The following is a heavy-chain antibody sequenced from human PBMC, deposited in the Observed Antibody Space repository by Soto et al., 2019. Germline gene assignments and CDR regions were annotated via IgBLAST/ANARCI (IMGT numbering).Heavy chain of an antibody. CDR3: AREPEEAARLLDY. CDR2: ISYDGSNK. V-gene: IGHV3-30-3*01. J-gene: IGHJ4*02. D-gene: IGHD6-6*01. Sequence: GGSLRLSCAASGFTFSSYAMHWVRQAPGKGLEWVAVISYDGSNKYYADSVKGRFTISRDNSKNTLYLQMNSLRAEDTAVYYCAREPEEAARLLDYWGLGTLVTVSS. CDR1: GFTFSSYA.